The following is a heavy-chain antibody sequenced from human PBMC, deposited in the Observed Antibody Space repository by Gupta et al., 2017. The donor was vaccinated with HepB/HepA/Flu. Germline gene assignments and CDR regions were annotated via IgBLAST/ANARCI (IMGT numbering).Heavy chain of an antibody. J-gene: IGHJ4*02. Sequence: QVQLQESGPGLVKPSQTLSLTCIVSGGSISSGNYYWSWIRQPPGKGLEWFGYISSSGSAYYNPSLKSGVIISVDTSKNQFSLKLSSVTAADTAVYYCARVGDYGDTFDYWGRGTLVTVSS. CDR2: ISSSGSA. CDR1: GGSISSGNYY. V-gene: IGHV4-30-4*01. D-gene: IGHD4-17*01. CDR3: ARVGDYGDTFDY.